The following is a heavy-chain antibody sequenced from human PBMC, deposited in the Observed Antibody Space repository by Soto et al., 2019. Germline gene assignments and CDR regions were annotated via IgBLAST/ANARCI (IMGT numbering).Heavy chain of an antibody. D-gene: IGHD2-15*01. J-gene: IGHJ4*02. Sequence: PGESLKISCKGSGYSFTNYWINWVRQMPGKGLEWMGRIDPDDSYTNYSPSFQGHVTISVDKSISTAYMQWSSLQASDTAIYYCARFPPPAYCSGSTCSGYWGQGTLVTVSS. V-gene: IGHV5-10-1*01. CDR2: IDPDDSYT. CDR1: GYSFTNYW. CDR3: ARFPPPAYCSGSTCSGY.